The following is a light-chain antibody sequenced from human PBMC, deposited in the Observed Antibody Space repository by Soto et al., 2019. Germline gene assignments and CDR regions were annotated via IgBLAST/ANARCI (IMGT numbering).Light chain of an antibody. Sequence: EIVFTHSPATLSFSGGERATLSCRASQSVSSDLAWYQQKPGQAPRLLIYGASTRATGIPARFSGSGSGTEFTLTISSLQSEDFAVYYCQQYNNWPWTFGQGTKVDIK. CDR2: GAS. CDR1: QSVSSD. J-gene: IGKJ1*01. CDR3: QQYNNWPWT. V-gene: IGKV3-15*01.